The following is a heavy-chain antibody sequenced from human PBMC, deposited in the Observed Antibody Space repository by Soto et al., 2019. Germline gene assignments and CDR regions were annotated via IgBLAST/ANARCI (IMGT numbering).Heavy chain of an antibody. CDR3: ALSPTMITFGGSDFDP. D-gene: IGHD3-16*01. Sequence: ASVKVSCKASGYTFTSYDINWVRQATGQGLEWMGWMNPNSGNTGYAQKFQGRVTMTRNTSISTAYMELSSLRSEDTAVYYCALSPTMITFGGSDFDPWGQGTLVTVSS. CDR1: GYTFTSYD. V-gene: IGHV1-8*01. CDR2: MNPNSGNT. J-gene: IGHJ5*02.